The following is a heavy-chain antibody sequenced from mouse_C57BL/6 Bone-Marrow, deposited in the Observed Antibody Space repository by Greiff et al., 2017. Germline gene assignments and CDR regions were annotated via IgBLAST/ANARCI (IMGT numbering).Heavy chain of an antibody. CDR3: ARGFHYDDWVWFAY. J-gene: IGHJ3*01. CDR1: GYTFTGYW. CDR2: ILPGSGST. D-gene: IGHD2-4*01. Sequence: QVQLQQSGAELMKPGASVKLSCKATGYTFTGYWIEWVKQRPGHGLEWIGEILPGSGSTTYNEKFKGKATFTADTSSNTAYMQLSSLTTEDSAIYYCARGFHYDDWVWFAYWGHGTLVTVSA. V-gene: IGHV1-9*01.